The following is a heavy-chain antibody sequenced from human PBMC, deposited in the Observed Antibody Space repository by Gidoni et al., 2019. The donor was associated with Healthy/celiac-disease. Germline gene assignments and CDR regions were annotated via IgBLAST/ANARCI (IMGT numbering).Heavy chain of an antibody. CDR2: ISGSGGST. CDR3: AKDAPLDIVVVPAAIGPTPNLDY. J-gene: IGHJ4*02. D-gene: IGHD2-2*02. Sequence: EVQLLESGGGLVQPGGSLRLSCAASGFTFSSYAMSWVRQTPGKGLEWVSAISGSGGSTYYADSVKGRFTISRDNSKNTLYLQMNSLRAEDTAVYYCAKDAPLDIVVVPAAIGPTPNLDYWGQGTLVTVSS. CDR1: GFTFSSYA. V-gene: IGHV3-23*01.